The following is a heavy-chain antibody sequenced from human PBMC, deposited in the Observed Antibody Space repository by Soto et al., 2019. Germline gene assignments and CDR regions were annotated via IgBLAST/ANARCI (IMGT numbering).Heavy chain of an antibody. CDR2: ISHDGSNK. D-gene: IGHD1-26*01. V-gene: IGHV3-30-3*01. CDR1: GFTFSTYA. Sequence: QVQLVESGGGVVQPGRSLRVSCAASGFTFSTYAMHWVRQAPGKGLDWVATISHDGSNKYYAESMKGRFSISRDNSKNTLYLQMNSLRAEDTAVYYCARRGSGSYYDYWGQGTLVTVSS. CDR3: ARRGSGSYYDY. J-gene: IGHJ4*02.